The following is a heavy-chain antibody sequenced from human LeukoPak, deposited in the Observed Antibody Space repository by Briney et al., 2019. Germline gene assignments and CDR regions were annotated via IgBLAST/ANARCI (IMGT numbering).Heavy chain of an antibody. J-gene: IGHJ4*02. CDR2: IYSGGST. V-gene: IGHV3-53*01. CDR1: GFTVSSNY. Sequence: GGSPRLSCAASGFTVSSNYMSWVRQAPGKGLEWVSVIYSGGSTYYADSVKGRFTISRDNSKNTLYLQMNSLRAEDTAVYYCARAGGLWFGELPEYYFDYWGQGTLVTVSS. D-gene: IGHD3-10*01. CDR3: ARAGGLWFGELPEYYFDY.